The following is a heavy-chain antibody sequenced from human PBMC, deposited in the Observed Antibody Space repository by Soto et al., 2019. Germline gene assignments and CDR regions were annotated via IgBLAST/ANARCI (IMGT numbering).Heavy chain of an antibody. Sequence: PGGSLRLSCAASGFTFSDYYMSWIRQAPGKGLEWVSYISSSGSTIYYADSVKGRFTISRDNAKNSLYLQMNSLRAEDTAVYYCATGSGYYHLDYYYGMDVWGQGTTVTVSS. CDR2: ISSSGSTI. V-gene: IGHV3-11*01. CDR3: ATGSGYYHLDYYYGMDV. CDR1: GFTFSDYY. J-gene: IGHJ6*02. D-gene: IGHD3-3*01.